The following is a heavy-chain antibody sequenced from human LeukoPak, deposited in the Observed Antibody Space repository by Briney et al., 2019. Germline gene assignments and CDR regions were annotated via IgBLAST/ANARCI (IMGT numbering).Heavy chain of an antibody. D-gene: IGHD1-26*01. V-gene: IGHV3-74*01. CDR3: VTDRYSDSAFGD. J-gene: IGHJ4*02. CDR2: INSDGSVT. Sequence: PGVSLRLSCAASGITVSSYWMHWVRQAPGKGLVWVSRINSDGSVTNYADSVEGRFTISRDNAKNTLYLQMNDLRAEDTAVYYCVTDRYSDSAFGDWGQGTLVTVSS. CDR1: GITVSSYW.